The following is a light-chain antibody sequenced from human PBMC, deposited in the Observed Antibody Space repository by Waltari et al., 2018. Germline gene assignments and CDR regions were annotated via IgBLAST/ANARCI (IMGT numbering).Light chain of an antibody. V-gene: IGKV3-15*01. CDR3: QQYSKWPPLT. J-gene: IGKJ4*01. CDR2: GAS. CDR1: ERVSGS. Sequence: EIVMTQSPATLSVSPGERATLSCRASERVSGSLAWYRQSPGQAPRLLIDGASARVTGTPTSVSDSGSGEAFTRTISSLQSGDVAVDYCQQYSKWPPLTFGGGTKVEIK.